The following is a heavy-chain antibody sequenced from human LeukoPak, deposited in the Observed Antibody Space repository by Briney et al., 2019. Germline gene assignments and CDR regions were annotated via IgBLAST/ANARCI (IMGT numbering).Heavy chain of an antibody. CDR2: VNDSGGT. J-gene: IGHJ4*02. CDR1: IDSFTNYY. Sequence: SETLSLTCAVYIDSFTNYYWNWIRQTPGKGLEWIGEVNDSGGTNINPSLRSRVILSVDTSKNQFSLKLSSVTAADTAVYYCARQQLMVRGALDYWGQGTLVTVSS. D-gene: IGHD3-10*01. V-gene: IGHV4-34*01. CDR3: ARQQLMVRGALDY.